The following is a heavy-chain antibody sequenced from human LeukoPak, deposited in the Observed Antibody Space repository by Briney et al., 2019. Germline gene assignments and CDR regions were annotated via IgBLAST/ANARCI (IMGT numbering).Heavy chain of an antibody. CDR1: GFTFTSSA. V-gene: IGHV1-58*02. D-gene: IGHD3-3*01. CDR2: IVVGSGNT. Sequence: ASVKVSCKASGFTFTSSAMQWVRQARGQRLEWIGWIVVGSGNTNYAQKFQEGVTITRDMSTSTAYMELSSLRSEDTAVYYCAAFDFWSGYYRFDPWGQGTLVTVSS. J-gene: IGHJ5*02. CDR3: AAFDFWSGYYRFDP.